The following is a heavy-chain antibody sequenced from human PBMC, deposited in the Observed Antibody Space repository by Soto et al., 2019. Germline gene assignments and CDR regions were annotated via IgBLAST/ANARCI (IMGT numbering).Heavy chain of an antibody. V-gene: IGHV6-1*01. CDR3: ARAWYSSSKNRPIDY. D-gene: IGHD6-13*01. J-gene: IGHJ4*02. Sequence: SQTLSLTCAISGDSVSSNSAAWNWIRQSPSRGLEWLGRTYYRSKWYNDYAVSVKSRITINPDTSKNQFSLQLNSVTPEDTAVYFFARAWYSSSKNRPIDYWGQGTLVTVSS. CDR1: GDSVSSNSAA. CDR2: TYYRSKWYN.